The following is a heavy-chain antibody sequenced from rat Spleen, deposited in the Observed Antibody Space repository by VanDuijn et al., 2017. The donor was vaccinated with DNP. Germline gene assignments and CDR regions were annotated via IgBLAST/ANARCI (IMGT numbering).Heavy chain of an antibody. J-gene: IGHJ3*01. CDR3: VTGGTGNDNWFAY. CDR1: GLNFSDYW. V-gene: IGHV4-2*01. D-gene: IGHD5-1*01. CDR2: IKQDSSII. Sequence: EVQLVESGGDLVQPGRSLTLSCPTSGLNFSDYWMGWVRQAPGKGLEWIGEIKQDSSIINYPPSLNDRFIISRDNAQDSLYLQMSNLGSEDTAIYYCVTGGTGNDNWFAYWGKGTLVTVSS.